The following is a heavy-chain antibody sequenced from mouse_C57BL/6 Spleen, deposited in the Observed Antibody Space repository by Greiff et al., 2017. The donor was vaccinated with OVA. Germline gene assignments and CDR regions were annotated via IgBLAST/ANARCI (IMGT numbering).Heavy chain of an antibody. CDR3: ARHDSSGYPAMDY. CDR1: GFTFSSYG. V-gene: IGHV5-6*02. Sequence: EVKLVESGGDLVKPGGSLKLSCAASGFTFSSYGMSWVRQTPDKRLEWVATISSGGSYTYYPDSVKGRFTISRDNAKNTLYLQMSSLKSEDTAMYYCARHDSSGYPAMDYWGQGTSVTVSS. CDR2: ISSGGSYT. J-gene: IGHJ4*01. D-gene: IGHD3-2*02.